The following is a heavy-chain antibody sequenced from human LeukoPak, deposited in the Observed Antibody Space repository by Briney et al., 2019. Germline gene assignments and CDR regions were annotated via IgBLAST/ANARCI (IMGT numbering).Heavy chain of an antibody. CDR1: GFTFSNYA. D-gene: IGHD2-2*01. CDR3: ARDWYHAIDY. Sequence: GGSLRLSCAASGFTFSNYALSWVRQAPGKGLEWVSAISGSGDNTYYADSVKGRFTVSRDNSKNTLYLQMNSLRAEDTAVYYCARDWYHAIDYWGQGTLVTVSS. CDR2: ISGSGDNT. J-gene: IGHJ4*02. V-gene: IGHV3-23*01.